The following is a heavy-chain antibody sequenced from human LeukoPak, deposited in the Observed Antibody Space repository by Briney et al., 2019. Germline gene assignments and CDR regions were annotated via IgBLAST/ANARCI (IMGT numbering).Heavy chain of an antibody. CDR2: INHSGST. J-gene: IGHJ4*02. Sequence: SETLSLTCTVSGGSISSYYWSWIRQPPGKGLEWIGEINHSGSTNYNPSLKSRVTISVDTSKNQFSLKLSSVTAADTAVYYCARSPYGSGSYYNDWGQGTLVTVSS. CDR1: GGSISSYY. CDR3: ARSPYGSGSYYND. D-gene: IGHD3-10*01. V-gene: IGHV4-34*01.